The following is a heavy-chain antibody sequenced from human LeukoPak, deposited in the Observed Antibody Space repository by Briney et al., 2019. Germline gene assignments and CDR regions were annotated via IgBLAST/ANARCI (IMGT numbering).Heavy chain of an antibody. D-gene: IGHD5-18*01. CDR2: IYYSGTT. J-gene: IGHJ4*02. Sequence: SETLSLTCSVSGGSISSYYWSWIRQPPGKGLEWIGHIYYSGTTNYNPSLKSRVAISIDTSKNQFSLRLSSVTAADTAVYYCARGAAGYSYGWGQGTLVTVSS. CDR3: ARGAAGYSYG. V-gene: IGHV4-59*01. CDR1: GGSISSYY.